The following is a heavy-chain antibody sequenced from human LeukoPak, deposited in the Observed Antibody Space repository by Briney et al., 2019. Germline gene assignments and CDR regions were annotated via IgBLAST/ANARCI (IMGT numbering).Heavy chain of an antibody. CDR3: ARGWVMAAAGTLGP. V-gene: IGHV4-34*01. D-gene: IGHD6-13*01. J-gene: IGHJ6*04. CDR1: GGSFSGYY. Sequence: SETLSLTCAVYGGSFSGYYWSWIRQPPGKGLEWIGEINHSGSTNYNPSLKSRVTISVDTSKNQFSLKLSSVTAADTAVYYCARGWVMAAAGTLGPWGKGTTVTVSS. CDR2: INHSGST.